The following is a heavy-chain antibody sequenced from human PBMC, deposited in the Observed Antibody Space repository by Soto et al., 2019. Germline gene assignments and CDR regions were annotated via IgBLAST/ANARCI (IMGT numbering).Heavy chain of an antibody. CDR1: GGSISSSSYY. CDR3: ARADLKYCSGGSCPSY. Sequence: PSETLSLTCTVSGGSISSSSYYWGWIRQPPGKGLEWIGIIYYSGSTYYNPSLKSRVTISVDTSKNQFSLKLSSVTAADTAVYYCARADLKYCSGGSCPSYWGQGTLVTVSS. D-gene: IGHD2-15*01. CDR2: IYYSGST. J-gene: IGHJ4*02. V-gene: IGHV4-39*01.